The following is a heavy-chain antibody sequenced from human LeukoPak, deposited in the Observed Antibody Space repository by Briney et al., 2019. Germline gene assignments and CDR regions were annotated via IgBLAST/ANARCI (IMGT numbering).Heavy chain of an antibody. CDR2: ISAYNGNS. CDR3: ARDQGIYNHRIIDS. D-gene: IGHD5-12*01. CDR1: GYTFSSYG. V-gene: IGHV1-18*01. Sequence: ASVTVSCTASGYTFSSYGISWVRQAPGQGLEWMGWISAYNGNSNFAHEFQGRVTMTTDTSTSTASMELRSLRSDDTAVYYRARDQGIYNHRIIDSWGQGTLVTVSS. J-gene: IGHJ4*02.